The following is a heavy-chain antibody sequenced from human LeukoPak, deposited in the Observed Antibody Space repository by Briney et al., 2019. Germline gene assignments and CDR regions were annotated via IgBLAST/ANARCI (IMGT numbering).Heavy chain of an antibody. J-gene: IGHJ3*02. Sequence: GGSLRLSCAASGFTFDDYAMHWVRQAPGKGLEWVSGISWNSRSVNYADSVKGRFTISRDNAKKSLYLQMNSLRAEDMALYYCVKGRKYQLLFNTLDIWGQGTVVTVSS. V-gene: IGHV3-9*03. CDR1: GFTFDDYA. CDR2: ISWNSRSV. CDR3: VKGRKYQLLFNTLDI. D-gene: IGHD2-2*01.